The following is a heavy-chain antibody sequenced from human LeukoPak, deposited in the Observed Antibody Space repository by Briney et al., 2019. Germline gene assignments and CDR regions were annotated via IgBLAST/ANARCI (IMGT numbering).Heavy chain of an antibody. Sequence: VKVSCKASGYTFTNYAINWVRQAPGQGLEWMGWISTYNGNTKYAHKLQGRVTMTTETSTSTAYMELRSLRSDDTAVYYCAREDSPYYFDHWGQGTLVTVSS. CDR1: GYTFTNYA. CDR2: ISTYNGNT. V-gene: IGHV1-18*01. J-gene: IGHJ4*02. CDR3: AREDSPYYFDH.